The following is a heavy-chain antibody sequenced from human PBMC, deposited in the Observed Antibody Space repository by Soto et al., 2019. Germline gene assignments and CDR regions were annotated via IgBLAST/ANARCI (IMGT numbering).Heavy chain of an antibody. D-gene: IGHD6-13*01. CDR1: GYTFTSYG. J-gene: IGHJ6*02. V-gene: IGHV1-18*04. CDR3: ARDRAAAGTYYYYGMDV. CDR2: ISAYNGNT. Sequence: ASVKVSCKASGYTFTSYGISWVRQAPGQGLEWMGWISAYNGNTNYAQKLQGRVTMTTDTSTSTAYMELRSLRSDDTAVYYCARDRAAAGTYYYYGMDVWGQGTKVTVSS.